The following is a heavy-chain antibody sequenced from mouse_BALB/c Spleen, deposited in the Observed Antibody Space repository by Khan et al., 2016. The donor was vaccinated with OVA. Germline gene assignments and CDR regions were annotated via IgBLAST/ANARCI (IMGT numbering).Heavy chain of an antibody. Sequence: QMQLEESGAELVRPGASVTLSCKTSGYIFTSYWIHWVKQRSGQGLEWIARIYPGTDNTYYNEKLRDKATLTADKSSSTAYIQLSSLKSEDSAVYFCAREEALYYFAYWGQGTTLTVSS. CDR3: AREEALYYFAY. CDR1: GYIFTSYW. J-gene: IGHJ2*01. D-gene: IGHD1-1*01. V-gene: IGHV1-76*01. CDR2: IYPGTDNT.